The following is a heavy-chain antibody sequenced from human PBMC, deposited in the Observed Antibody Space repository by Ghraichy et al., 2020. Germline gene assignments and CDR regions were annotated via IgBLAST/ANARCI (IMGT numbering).Heavy chain of an antibody. V-gene: IGHV3-23*01. Sequence: GGSLRLSCAASGFTFSSNAMRGVRQAPGKGLEWVSAISGGGGTTYYADSVKGRFTISRDNSKNTLYLQMNSLRAEDTAVYHCAKVRGGGSYDMDVWGQGTTVTVSS. J-gene: IGHJ6*02. D-gene: IGHD4-23*01. CDR3: AKVRGGGSYDMDV. CDR2: ISGGGGTT. CDR1: GFTFSSNA.